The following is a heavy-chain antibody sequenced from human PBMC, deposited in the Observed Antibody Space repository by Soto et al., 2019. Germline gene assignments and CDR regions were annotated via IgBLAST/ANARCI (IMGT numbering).Heavy chain of an antibody. J-gene: IGHJ6*02. CDR1: GYTFTSYG. Sequence: ASVKVSCKASGYTFTSYGISWLRQAPGQGLEWMGWISAYNGNTNYAQKLQGRVTMTTDTSTSTAYMELRSLRSDDTAVYYCARAPGIGSPYGMDVWGQGTTVTVSS. D-gene: IGHD2-15*01. CDR3: ARAPGIGSPYGMDV. V-gene: IGHV1-18*04. CDR2: ISAYNGNT.